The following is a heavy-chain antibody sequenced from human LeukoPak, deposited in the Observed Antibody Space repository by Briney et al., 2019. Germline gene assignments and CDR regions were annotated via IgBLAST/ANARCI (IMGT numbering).Heavy chain of an antibody. J-gene: IGHJ6*03. Sequence: ASVKVSCKASGYTFTGYYMHWVRQAPGQGLEWMGWINPNSGGTNYAQKFQGRVTMTRDTSISTAYMELSRLRSDDTAVYYCAREDIVVVPAAQYYYYYMDVWGKGTTVTISS. CDR2: INPNSGGT. CDR3: AREDIVVVPAAQYYYYYMDV. CDR1: GYTFTGYY. D-gene: IGHD2-2*01. V-gene: IGHV1-2*02.